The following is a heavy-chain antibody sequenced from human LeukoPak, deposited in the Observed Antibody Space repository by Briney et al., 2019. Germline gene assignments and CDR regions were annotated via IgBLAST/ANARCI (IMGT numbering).Heavy chain of an antibody. Sequence: GGSLRLSCAASGFTFSSYGMHWVRQAPGKGLEWVAFIRYDGSNKYYADSVKGRFTISRDNSKNTLYLQMNSLRAEDTAVYYCARDGPPSLTTYAEYFQHWGQGTLVTVSS. CDR1: GFTFSSYG. V-gene: IGHV3-30*02. J-gene: IGHJ1*01. CDR2: IRYDGSNK. D-gene: IGHD4-11*01. CDR3: ARDGPPSLTTYAEYFQH.